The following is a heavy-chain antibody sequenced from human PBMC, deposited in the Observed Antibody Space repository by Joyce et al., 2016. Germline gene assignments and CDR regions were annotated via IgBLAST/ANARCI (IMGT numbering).Heavy chain of an antibody. V-gene: IGHV3-30*18. CDR3: VKDSGDAGYYFHGLDV. Sequence: QVHLVESGGGVVQPGRSLRLSCVPSGFTFSTYGMHWVSQGPGKGLEWVAVIAYDGDNKYYLASVKGRFTISRDNSKSTLYLQLNSLTTEDTGVYFCVKDSGDAGYYFHGLDVWGRGTTVAVPS. D-gene: IGHD4-17*01. CDR1: GFTFSTYG. CDR2: IAYDGDNK. J-gene: IGHJ6*02.